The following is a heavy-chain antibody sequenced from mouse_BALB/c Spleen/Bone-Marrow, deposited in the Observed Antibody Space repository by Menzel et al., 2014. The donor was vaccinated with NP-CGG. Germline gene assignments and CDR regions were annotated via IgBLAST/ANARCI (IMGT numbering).Heavy chain of an antibody. CDR3: ATYDGYCFDY. Sequence: EVQLQQSGPSLVKPSQALSLTCSVTGDSITSGYWNWIRKFPGNKLEYMGYISYSGSTYYNPSLKSRISITRDTSKNQFYLQLKSVTTEDTAIYYCATYDGYCFDYWGQGTTLTGSS. D-gene: IGHD2-3*01. CDR1: GDSITSGY. J-gene: IGHJ2*01. V-gene: IGHV3-8*02. CDR2: ISYSGST.